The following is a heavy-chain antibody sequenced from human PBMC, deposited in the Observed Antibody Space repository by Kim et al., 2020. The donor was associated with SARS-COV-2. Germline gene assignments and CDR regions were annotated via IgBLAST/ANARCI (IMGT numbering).Heavy chain of an antibody. CDR3: ARHVGAYDFWSGYNWFDP. J-gene: IGHJ5*02. D-gene: IGHD3-3*01. Sequence: SRVTISVDTSKNQFSLKLSSVTAADTAVYYCARHVGAYDFWSGYNWFDPWGQGTLVTVSS. V-gene: IGHV4-39*01.